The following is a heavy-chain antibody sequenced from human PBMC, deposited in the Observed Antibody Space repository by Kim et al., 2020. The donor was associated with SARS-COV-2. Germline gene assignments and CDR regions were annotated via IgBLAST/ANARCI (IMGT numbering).Heavy chain of an antibody. CDR1: GDSVSSGSSF. CDR2: IHNSGT. Sequence: SETLSLTCTISGDSVSSGSSFWSWIRQLPGKGLEWLAHIHNSGTKYNPSLKSRVFTSVDTPKNPFSLKLTSVTAADTAVSFCARFFGLGFRWYIDLWTRG. D-gene: IGHD3-16*01. CDR3: ARFFGLGFRWYIDL. V-gene: IGHV4-61*01. J-gene: IGHJ2*01.